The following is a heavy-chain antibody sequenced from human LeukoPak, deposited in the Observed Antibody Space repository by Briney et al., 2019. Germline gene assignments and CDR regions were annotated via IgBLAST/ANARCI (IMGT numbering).Heavy chain of an antibody. CDR3: ARDTGIVVVPAAPDY. Sequence: SETLSLTCAVYGGSFSGYYWSWIRQPPGKGLEWIGEINHSGSTNYNPSLKSRVTISVDTSKNQFSLKLSSVTAADTAVYYCARDTGIVVVPAAPDYWGQGTLVTVSS. D-gene: IGHD2-2*01. CDR1: GGSFSGYY. J-gene: IGHJ4*02. V-gene: IGHV4-34*01. CDR2: INHSGST.